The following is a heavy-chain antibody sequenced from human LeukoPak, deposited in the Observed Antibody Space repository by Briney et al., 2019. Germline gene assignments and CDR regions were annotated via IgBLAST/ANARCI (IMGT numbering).Heavy chain of an antibody. CDR2: IHPTGIT. V-gene: IGHV4-34*01. Sequence: PSETLSLTCAVYGGPFSGYYWSWIRQPPGKVLEWIGEIHPTGITNYTPSLKSRVALSVDTSKNQFSLNLTSVTAADTAVYYCARRYYYNLGSFPFDFWGQGSLVTVSS. CDR3: ARRYYYNLGSFPFDF. J-gene: IGHJ4*02. CDR1: GGPFSGYY. D-gene: IGHD3-10*01.